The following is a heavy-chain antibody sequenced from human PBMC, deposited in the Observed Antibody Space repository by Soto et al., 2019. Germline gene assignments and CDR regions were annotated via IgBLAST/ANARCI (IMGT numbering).Heavy chain of an antibody. Sequence: GGSLRLSCAASGFTFSSYGMSWVRQAPGKGLEWVSGISGSGGGTFYADSVKGRFTISRDDSKNTLYLQMNSLRAEDTAIYYCAKDGDDYGSGRLQYFDYWGQGTLVTVSS. D-gene: IGHD3-10*01. CDR2: ISGSGGGT. J-gene: IGHJ4*02. CDR3: AKDGDDYGSGRLQYFDY. V-gene: IGHV3-23*01. CDR1: GFTFSSYG.